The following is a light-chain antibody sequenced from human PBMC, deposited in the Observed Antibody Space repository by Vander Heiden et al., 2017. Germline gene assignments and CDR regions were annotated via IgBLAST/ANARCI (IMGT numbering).Light chain of an antibody. Sequence: VMTQSPGTLSVSPGERGTLSCRASQSVSGNLAWYQQKPGQAPRLLIYGASTRATGIPARFSGSGSGTEFTLTINNLQSEDFAVYYCQQYNDRPRTFGQGTKVETK. V-gene: IGKV3-15*01. CDR1: QSVSGN. CDR2: GAS. CDR3: QQYNDRPRT. J-gene: IGKJ1*01.